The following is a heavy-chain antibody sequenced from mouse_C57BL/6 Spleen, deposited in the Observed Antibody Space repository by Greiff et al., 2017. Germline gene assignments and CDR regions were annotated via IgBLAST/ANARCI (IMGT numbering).Heavy chain of an antibody. Sequence: EVQRVESEGGLVQPGSSMKLSYTASGFTFSDYYMAWVRQVPEKGLEWVANINYDGSSTYYLDSLKSRFIISRVYAKNILYLQMSSLKSEDTATYYCARERVYDGNYEDWYFDVWGTGTTVTVSS. V-gene: IGHV5-16*01. CDR3: ARERVYDGNYEDWYFDV. CDR2: INYDGSST. D-gene: IGHD2-1*01. CDR1: GFTFSDYY. J-gene: IGHJ1*03.